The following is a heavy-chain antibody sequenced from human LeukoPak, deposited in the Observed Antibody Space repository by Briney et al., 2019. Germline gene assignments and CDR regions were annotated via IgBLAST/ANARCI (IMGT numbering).Heavy chain of an antibody. CDR2: IYYSGST. CDR1: GGSISSSRYY. J-gene: IGHJ4*02. V-gene: IGHV4-39*07. Sequence: SETLSLTCTVSGGSISSSRYYWGWIRQPPGEGLEWIGSIYYSGSTYYNPSLKSRVTISVDTSKNQFSLKLSSVTAADTAVYYCARAPLSRVYFDYWGQGTLVTVSS. CDR3: ARAPLSRVYFDY.